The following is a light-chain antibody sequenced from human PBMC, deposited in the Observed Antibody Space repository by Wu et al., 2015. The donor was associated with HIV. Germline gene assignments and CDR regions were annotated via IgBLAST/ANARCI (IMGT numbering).Light chain of an antibody. CDR1: QSVSRN. CDR3: QQYNDWPRT. J-gene: IGKJ1*01. CDR2: GAS. Sequence: EIVLTQSPGTLSLSPGERATLSCKASQSVSRNYLAWYRQKPGQAPRLLIYGASTRATNLPARFSGSGSGTEFTLTISSMQSEDFAVYYCQQYNDWPRTFGQ. V-gene: IGKV3-15*01.